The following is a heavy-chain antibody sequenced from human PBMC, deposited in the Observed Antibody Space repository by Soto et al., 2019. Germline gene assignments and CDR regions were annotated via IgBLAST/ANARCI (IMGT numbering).Heavy chain of an antibody. CDR2: IYYSGST. CDR1: GGSINNGDYY. V-gene: IGHV4-30-4*01. CDR3: AGYTVNTVSDMDWFDP. Sequence: PSETLSLTCTVSGGSINNGDYYWSWIRQPPGKGLEWLGYIYYSGSTYYNPSLKGRVAISVDTSKNQFSLKLSSVAAADTAVYYCAGYTVNTVSDMDWFDPWGQGTLVTVSS. D-gene: IGHD4-17*01. J-gene: IGHJ5*02.